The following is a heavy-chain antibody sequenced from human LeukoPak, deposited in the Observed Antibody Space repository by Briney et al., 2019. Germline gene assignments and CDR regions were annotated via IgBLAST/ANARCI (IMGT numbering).Heavy chain of an antibody. Sequence: SETLSLTCAVSGYSISSGYYWGRIRQPPGKGLEWIGSIYHSGSTYYNPSLKSRVTISVDTSKNQFSLKLSSVTAADTAVYYCARSFSTIFGVVITKGFDYWGQGTLVTVSS. J-gene: IGHJ4*02. V-gene: IGHV4-38-2*01. CDR2: IYHSGST. D-gene: IGHD3-3*01. CDR1: GYSISSGYY. CDR3: ARSFSTIFGVVITKGFDY.